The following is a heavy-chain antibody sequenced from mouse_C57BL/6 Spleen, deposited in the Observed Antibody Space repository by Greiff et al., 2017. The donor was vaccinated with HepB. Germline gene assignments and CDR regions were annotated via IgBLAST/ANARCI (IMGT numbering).Heavy chain of an antibody. CDR2: IDPSDSET. J-gene: IGHJ1*03. D-gene: IGHD4-1*01. Sequence: VQPQQPGAELVRPGSSVKLSCKASGYTFTSYWMHWVKQRPIQGLEWIGNIDPSDSETHYNQKFKDKATLTVDKSSSTAYMQLSSLTSEDSAVYYCARSNWDYWYFDVWGTGTTVTVSS. CDR3: ARSNWDYWYFDV. CDR1: GYTFTSYW. V-gene: IGHV1-52*01.